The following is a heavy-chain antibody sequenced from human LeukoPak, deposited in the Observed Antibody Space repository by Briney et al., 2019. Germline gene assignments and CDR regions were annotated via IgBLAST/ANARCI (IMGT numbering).Heavy chain of an antibody. J-gene: IGHJ1*01. CDR1: GFSLSRNTVG. D-gene: IGHD3-10*01. CDR3: AHRGVVREKYFLH. V-gene: IGHV2-5*01. CDR2: IYWNDNK. Sequence: SGPTLVKPTQTLTLTGTFSGFSLSRNTVGVGWIRQPPGRALEWLASIYWNDNKRYRPSLRDSVTITKHTHNHQVLLTMTNLDHVDTATYYCAHRGVVREKYFLHWGQGTLVTVS.